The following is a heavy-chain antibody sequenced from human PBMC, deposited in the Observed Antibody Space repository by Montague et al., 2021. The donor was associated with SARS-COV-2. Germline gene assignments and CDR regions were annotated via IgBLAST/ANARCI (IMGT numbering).Heavy chain of an antibody. CDR2: IKQDGSEK. J-gene: IGHJ3*02. D-gene: IGHD6-19*01. V-gene: IGHV3-7*01. CDR1: GFTFSSYW. Sequence: SLRLSCAASGFTFSSYWMSWVRQAPGKGLEWVANIKQDGSEKYYVDSVKGRFTISRNNTKNSLYLQMNGLRAEDTAVYYCARMYSSGWYENDAFDIWGQGTMVTVSS. CDR3: ARMYSSGWYENDAFDI.